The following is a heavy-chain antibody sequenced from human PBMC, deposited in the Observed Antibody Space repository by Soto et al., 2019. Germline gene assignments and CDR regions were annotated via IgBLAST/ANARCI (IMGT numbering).Heavy chain of an antibody. CDR1: GVTVSSYA. CDR3: AKARYISPAWDGMDV. D-gene: IGHD5-12*01. Sequence: EVQLLESGGGLLQPGGSLRLSCAVSGVTVSSYAMKWVRQAPGKGLEWVSTMSSSAGRTYYADSVKGRFTISRDNSKNTLYMQMNGLRAEVTAVYSCAKARYISPAWDGMDVWGQGTTVTVSS. J-gene: IGHJ6*02. CDR2: MSSSAGRT. V-gene: IGHV3-23*01.